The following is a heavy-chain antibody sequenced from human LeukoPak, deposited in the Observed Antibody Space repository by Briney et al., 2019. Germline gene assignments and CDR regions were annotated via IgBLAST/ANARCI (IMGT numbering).Heavy chain of an antibody. V-gene: IGHV1-18*01. Sequence: ASVKVSCKASGYTFTSYGISWVRQAPGQGLEWMGWISAYNGNTNYAQKLQGRVTMTTDTSTSTAYMELRSLRSDDTAVYYCARGFGMVRGVIKKLGFDYWGQGTLVTVSS. CDR2: ISAYNGNT. D-gene: IGHD3-10*01. J-gene: IGHJ4*02. CDR3: ARGFGMVRGVIKKLGFDY. CDR1: GYTFTSYG.